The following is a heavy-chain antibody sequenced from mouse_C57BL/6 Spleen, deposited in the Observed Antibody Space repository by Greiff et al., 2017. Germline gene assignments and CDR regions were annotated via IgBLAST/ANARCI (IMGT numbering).Heavy chain of an antibody. J-gene: IGHJ3*01. D-gene: IGHD2-4*01. CDR3: ARRRGVSYDDDEGDWFAY. V-gene: IGHV1-53*01. Sequence: VQLQQPGTELVKPGASVKLSCKASGYTFTSYWMHWVKQRPGQGLEWIGNINPSNGGTNYNEKFKSKATLTVDKSSSTAYMQLSSLTSADSAVYYSARRRGVSYDDDEGDWFAYTGPKTLVTVSA. CDR1: GYTFTSYW. CDR2: INPSNGGT.